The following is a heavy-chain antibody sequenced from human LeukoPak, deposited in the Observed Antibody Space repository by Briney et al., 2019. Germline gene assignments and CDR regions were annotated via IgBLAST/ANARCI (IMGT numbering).Heavy chain of an antibody. CDR3: AYNRNFALDN. CDR1: GGSFSGYY. J-gene: IGHJ4*01. V-gene: IGHV4-34*01. CDR2: VYHDGSA. D-gene: IGHD1-14*01. Sequence: SETLSLTCAVYGGSFSGYYWSWIRQPPGKGLEWIGEVYHDGSANYKPSLKSRVTISADTSRNHFSLKLTSVTAADTAVYYCAYNRNFALDNWGRGTLVTVSS.